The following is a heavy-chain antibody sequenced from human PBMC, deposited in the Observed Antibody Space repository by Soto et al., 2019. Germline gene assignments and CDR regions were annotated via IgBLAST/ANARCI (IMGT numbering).Heavy chain of an antibody. J-gene: IGHJ6*02. D-gene: IGHD3-16*01. CDR2: IWYDGSNK. CDR1: GFTFSSYG. V-gene: IGHV3-33*01. CDR3: ARDVLGGASYGMDV. Sequence: QVQLVESGGGVVQPGRSLRLSCAASGFTFSSYGMHWVRQAPGKGLEWVAVIWYDGSNKYYADSVKGRFTISRDNSKNTLYLQMNSLRAEDTAVYYCARDVLGGASYGMDVWGQATTVTVSS.